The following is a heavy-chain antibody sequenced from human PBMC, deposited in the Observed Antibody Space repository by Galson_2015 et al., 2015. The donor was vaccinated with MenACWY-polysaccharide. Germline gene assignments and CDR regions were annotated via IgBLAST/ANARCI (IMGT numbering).Heavy chain of an antibody. V-gene: IGHV3-7*01. Sequence: SLRLSCAASGFTFSNFWMTWVRQAPGKGLEWVADIKKDGSDKYYVDSVEGRFTISRDNAKNSLSLQMSSLRAEDTAVYFCAGARPSSFDYWGQGTLVTVSS. J-gene: IGHJ4*02. CDR1: GFTFSNFW. CDR2: IKKDGSDK. CDR3: AGARPSSFDY.